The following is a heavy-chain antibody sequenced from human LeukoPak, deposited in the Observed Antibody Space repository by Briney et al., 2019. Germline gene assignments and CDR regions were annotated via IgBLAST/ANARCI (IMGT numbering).Heavy chain of an antibody. Sequence: ASVKVSCKASGYTYTGYYINWVRQAPGQGFEWMGRISPNSGATDYAQKFQGRVTMTRDTSISAAYMDLSRLTSDDTAVYYCARGLEKVYYGMDVWGQGTTVTVSS. CDR3: ARGLEKVYYGMDV. CDR2: ISPNSGAT. CDR1: GYTYTGYY. J-gene: IGHJ6*02. V-gene: IGHV1-2*02.